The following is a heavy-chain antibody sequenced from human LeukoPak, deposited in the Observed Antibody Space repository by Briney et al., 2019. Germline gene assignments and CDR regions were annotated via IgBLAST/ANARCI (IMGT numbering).Heavy chain of an antibody. CDR3: AKYGVSPSGAFDPRDPFDI. D-gene: IGHD2-15*01. V-gene: IGHV3-23*01. Sequence: PRGSLRLSCAASGFTFSSYAMTWVSQAPGKGLDWVSTISGSGGSTYCADSVKGRFAISSDNSKNTLYLQMNSLRAEDTAIYYCAKYGVSPSGAFDPRDPFDIWGHGTMVTVSS. J-gene: IGHJ3*02. CDR1: GFTFSSYA. CDR2: ISGSGGST.